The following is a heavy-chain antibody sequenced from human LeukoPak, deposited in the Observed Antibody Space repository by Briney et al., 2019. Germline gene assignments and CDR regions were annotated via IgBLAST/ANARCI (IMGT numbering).Heavy chain of an antibody. D-gene: IGHD3-22*01. CDR1: GFRFDDYV. Sequence: GRSLRLSCAASGFRFDDYVMHWVWQVPGKGLEWVSGINGDSRYIGYADSVKGRFTVSRDNANNSLYLQLNNLRAEDTALYYCAKDWGNYYYFDFWGQGTLVTVSS. V-gene: IGHV3-9*01. J-gene: IGHJ4*02. CDR2: INGDSRYI. CDR3: AKDWGNYYYFDF.